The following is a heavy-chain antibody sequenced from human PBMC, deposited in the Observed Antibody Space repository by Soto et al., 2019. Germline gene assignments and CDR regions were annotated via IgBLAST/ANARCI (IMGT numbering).Heavy chain of an antibody. Sequence: SETLSLTCAVYGGSFSGYYWTWIRQPPGKGLEWMGEVNHSGSTNYNPSLQSRVTLSVDTSKNQFSLKLRSVPAAATAVEHCAIGSSWLVLRWFDSCCQATLVT. J-gene: IGHJ5*01. CDR1: GGSFSGYY. CDR3: AIGSSWLVLRWFDS. D-gene: IGHD6-13*01. CDR2: VNHSGST. V-gene: IGHV4-34*01.